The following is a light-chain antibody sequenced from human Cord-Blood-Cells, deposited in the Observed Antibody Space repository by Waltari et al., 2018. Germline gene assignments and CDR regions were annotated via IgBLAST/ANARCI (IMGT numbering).Light chain of an antibody. V-gene: IGLV3-19*01. CDR3: NSRDSSGNHYV. J-gene: IGLJ1*01. CDR2: GKN. CDR1: SVGSSV. Sequence: SAELTQDPAVSVAVGQTGRSTVQGESVGSSVASGYQQKPGQAPVLVIYGKNNRPSGIPDRFSGSSSGNTASLTITGAQAEDEAAYYCNSRDSSGNHYVFGTGTKVTVL.